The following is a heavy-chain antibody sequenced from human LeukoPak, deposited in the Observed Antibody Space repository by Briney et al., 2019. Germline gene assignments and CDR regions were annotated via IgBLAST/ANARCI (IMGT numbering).Heavy chain of an antibody. V-gene: IGHV1-2*02. CDR3: ARVYIAAAGTGLDY. CDR2: INPNSGGT. CDR1: GYTFTGYY. J-gene: IGHJ4*02. Sequence: APVKVSCKASGYTFTGYYMHWVRQAPGQGLEWMGWINPNSGGTNYAQKFQGRVTMTRDTSISTAYMELSRLRSDDTAVYYCARVYIAAAGTGLDYWGQGTLVTVSS. D-gene: IGHD6-13*01.